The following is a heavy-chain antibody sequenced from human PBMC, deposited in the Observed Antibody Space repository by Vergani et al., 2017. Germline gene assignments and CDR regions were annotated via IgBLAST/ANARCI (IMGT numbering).Heavy chain of an antibody. D-gene: IGHD3/OR15-3a*01. CDR3: ARELGFWTMGDYYYYYMDV. Sequence: QLHLQESGPGLVKPSETLSLTCTVSGGSISSYYWSWIRQPPGKGLEWIGYIYYSGSTNYNPSLKSRVTISVDTSKNQFSLKLSSVTAADTAVYYCARELGFWTMGDYYYYYMDVWGKGTTVTVSS. CDR2: IYYSGST. CDR1: GGSISSYY. J-gene: IGHJ6*03. V-gene: IGHV4-59*01.